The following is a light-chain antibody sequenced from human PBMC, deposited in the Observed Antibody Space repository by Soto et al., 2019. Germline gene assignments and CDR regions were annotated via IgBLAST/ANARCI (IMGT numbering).Light chain of an antibody. V-gene: IGKV3-11*01. CDR3: QEHSTSPPYT. CDR1: QSVSSF. CDR2: DAS. Sequence: EIVLTQSPATLSLSVGERATLSCRASQSVSSFLAWFQKKPGQPPRLLIYDASNRATGIPPRFSGSGSGTYFPLTISSLQHDDFAFYYCQEHSTSPPYTFGPGTKLEIK. J-gene: IGKJ2*01.